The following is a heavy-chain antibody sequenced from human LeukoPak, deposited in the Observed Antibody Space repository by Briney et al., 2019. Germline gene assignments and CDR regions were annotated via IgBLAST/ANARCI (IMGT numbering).Heavy chain of an antibody. J-gene: IGHJ6*03. CDR2: IKQDGSEK. Sequence: QPGGSLRLSCAASGFTFSSYWMSWVRQAPGKGLEWVANIKQDGSEKYYVDSVKGRFTISRDNAKNSLYLQMNSLRAEDTAVYYCAKDGGEYYDILTGYYPRLYYMDVWGKGTTVTISS. V-gene: IGHV3-7*03. D-gene: IGHD3-9*01. CDR1: GFTFSSYW. CDR3: AKDGGEYYDILTGYYPRLYYMDV.